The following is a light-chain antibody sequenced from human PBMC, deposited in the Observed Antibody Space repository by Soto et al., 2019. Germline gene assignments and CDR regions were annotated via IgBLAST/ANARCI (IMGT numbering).Light chain of an antibody. CDR1: SSNIGSNY. Sequence: QSVLTQPPSASGTPGQRVTISCSGSSSNIGSNYVYWYQQLPGTAPKLLIYSNNQRPSGVPDRFSGSKSGTSASLAISGLRSEDEAHYYCAACDDSLSGYVFVTGTKLTVL. V-gene: IGLV1-47*02. CDR2: SNN. CDR3: AACDDSLSGYV. J-gene: IGLJ1*01.